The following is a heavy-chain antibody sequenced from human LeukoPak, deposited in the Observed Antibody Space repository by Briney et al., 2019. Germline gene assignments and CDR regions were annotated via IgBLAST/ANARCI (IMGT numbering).Heavy chain of an antibody. Sequence: RTSETLSLTCNVSGGSINSGTYYWTWIRQPAGKGLEWIGRIHSSGSTNYDPSLKSRVTISVDTSKNQFSLKLSSVTAADTAVYYCAGGGGAGSLFDYWGQGTLVTVSS. D-gene: IGHD1-26*01. V-gene: IGHV4-61*02. CDR3: AGGGGAGSLFDY. CDR2: IHSSGST. J-gene: IGHJ4*02. CDR1: GGSINSGTYY.